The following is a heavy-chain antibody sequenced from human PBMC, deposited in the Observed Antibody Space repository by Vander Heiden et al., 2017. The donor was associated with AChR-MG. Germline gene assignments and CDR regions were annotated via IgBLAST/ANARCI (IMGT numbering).Heavy chain of an antibody. CDR2: VTGRGGST. D-gene: IGHD4-17*01. CDR3: AKGSIFMTTVTKSGRHFDS. J-gene: IGHJ4*02. CDR1: GFTFDNYA. Sequence: EVQLLESGGGLVQPGGSLRLSCAASGFTFDNYAMTWVRQAPGKGLEWVSAVTGRGGSTYYADSVKGRFTISRDNSKNTLYLQMNSLRVEDTAVYYCAKGSIFMTTVTKSGRHFDSWGPGALVTVSS. V-gene: IGHV3-23*01.